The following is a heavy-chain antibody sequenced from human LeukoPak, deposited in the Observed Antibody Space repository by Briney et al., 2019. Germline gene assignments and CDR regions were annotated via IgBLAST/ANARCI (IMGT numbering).Heavy chain of an antibody. J-gene: IGHJ5*02. D-gene: IGHD6-13*01. Sequence: SETLSLTCTVSGGSISSYYWSWIRQPPGKGLEWIGYIYYSGSTNYNPSLKSRVTISVDTSKNQFSLKLSSVTAADTAVYYCARGAGGSSYWFDPWGQGTLVTVSS. CDR1: GGSISSYY. CDR2: IYYSGST. CDR3: ARGAGGSSYWFDP. V-gene: IGHV4-59*01.